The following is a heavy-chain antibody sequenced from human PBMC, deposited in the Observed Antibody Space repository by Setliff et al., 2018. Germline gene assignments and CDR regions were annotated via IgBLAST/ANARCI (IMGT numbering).Heavy chain of an antibody. CDR1: GGSISSSSYY. D-gene: IGHD2-15*01. Sequence: SETLSLTCTVSGGSISSSSYYWGWIRQPPGKGLEWIGSIYYSGSTYYNPSLKSRVTISVDTSKNQFSLKLASVTAADTAVYFCARARARGQILSHTYLDFWGQGNLVTVSS. J-gene: IGHJ4*02. CDR2: IYYSGST. CDR3: ARARARGQILSHTYLDF. V-gene: IGHV4-39*07.